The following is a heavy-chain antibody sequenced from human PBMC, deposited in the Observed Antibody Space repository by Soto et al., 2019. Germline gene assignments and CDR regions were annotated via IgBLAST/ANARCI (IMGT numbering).Heavy chain of an antibody. CDR3: AKESRYRSGGSCYSY. D-gene: IGHD2-15*01. V-gene: IGHV3-30*18. CDR2: ISYDGSNK. CDR1: GFTFRSYG. Sequence: QPGGSLRLSYAASGFTFRSYGMHWVRQAPGKGLEWVSVISYDGSNKYYAYSVKGRFTISRDNSKNTLYLQMNSLRAEDTAVYYCAKESRYRSGGSCYSYWGQGTLVTVSS. J-gene: IGHJ4*02.